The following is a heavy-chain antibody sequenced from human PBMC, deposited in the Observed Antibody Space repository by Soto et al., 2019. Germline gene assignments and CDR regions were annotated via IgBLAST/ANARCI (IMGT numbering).Heavy chain of an antibody. D-gene: IGHD3-22*01. V-gene: IGHV3-66*01. Sequence: EVQLVESGGDMVQRGGSLRLSCAASGFDVSNTDMSWVRQAPGKRLEWVSVIYSGGYTNYADSVKGRFIVSRDSPKNTLYLQMDSLRAEDTAVYYCAREAIIVIAAPEYYFDYWGQGTQVTVSS. CDR1: GFDVSNTD. CDR2: IYSGGYT. J-gene: IGHJ4*02. CDR3: AREAIIVIAAPEYYFDY.